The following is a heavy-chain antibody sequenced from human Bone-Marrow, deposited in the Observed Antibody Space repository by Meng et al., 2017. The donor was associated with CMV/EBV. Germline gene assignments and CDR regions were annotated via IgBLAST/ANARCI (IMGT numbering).Heavy chain of an antibody. CDR3: AKDLLSCSSTSCYTHHYYYYYGMDV. J-gene: IGHJ6*02. CDR1: GFRFRTYW. CDR2: IKQEGSEK. V-gene: IGHV3-7*03. D-gene: IGHD2-2*02. Sequence: GGSLRLSCAASGFRFRTYWMTWVRQAPGKGPEWVANIKQEGSEKYYVDSVKGRFTISRDNAKNSLYLQMNSLRAEDTAVYYCAKDLLSCSSTSCYTHHYYYYYGMDVWGQGTTVTVSS.